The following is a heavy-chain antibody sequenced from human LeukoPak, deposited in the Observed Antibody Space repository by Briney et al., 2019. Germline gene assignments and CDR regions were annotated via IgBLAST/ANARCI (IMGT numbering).Heavy chain of an antibody. D-gene: IGHD1-26*01. CDR1: GFSFSSYS. CDR3: ARDWAASARSNSGSYRNSDY. Sequence: GGSLRLSCAASGFSFSSYSMNWVRQVPGTGLEWVSSISSSSSFTYYADSVKGRFTISRDNAKNSLYLQMNSLRAEDTAIYYCARDWAASARSNSGSYRNSDYWGQGTLVTVSS. J-gene: IGHJ4*02. V-gene: IGHV3-21*01. CDR2: ISSSSSFT.